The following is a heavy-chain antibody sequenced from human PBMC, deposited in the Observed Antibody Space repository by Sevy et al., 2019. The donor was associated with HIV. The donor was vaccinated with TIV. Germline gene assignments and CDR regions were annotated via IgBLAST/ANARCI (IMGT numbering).Heavy chain of an antibody. CDR2: ISSDGSST. Sequence: GGSLRLSCAASGFTFSSYWMHWVRQAPGKGLVWVSRISSDGSSTSYADSVKGRFTISRDNAKNTLYLQMNSLRAEDTAVYYCVREGGPGVYFDYWGQGTLLTVSS. CDR3: VREGGPGVYFDY. V-gene: IGHV3-74*01. D-gene: IGHD1-26*01. J-gene: IGHJ4*02. CDR1: GFTFSSYW.